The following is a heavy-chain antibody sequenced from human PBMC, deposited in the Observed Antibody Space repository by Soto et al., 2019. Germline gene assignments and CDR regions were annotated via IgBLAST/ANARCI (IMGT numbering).Heavy chain of an antibody. V-gene: IGHV4-59*01. CDR2: IYYSGST. J-gene: IGHJ3*02. CDR1: GGSISSYY. D-gene: IGHD3-16*02. CDR3: ARDNRLVGELSPTDAFDI. Sequence: SETLSLTCTVSGGSISSYYWSWIRQPPGKGLEWIGYIYYSGSTNYNPSLKRRVTISVDTSKNQFSLKLSSVTAADTAVYYCARDNRLVGELSPTDAFDIWGQGTMVTV.